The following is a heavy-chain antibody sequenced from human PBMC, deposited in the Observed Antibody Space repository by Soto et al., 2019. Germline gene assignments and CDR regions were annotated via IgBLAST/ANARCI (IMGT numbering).Heavy chain of an antibody. Sequence: GGSLRLSCAASGFTFSSYGMHWVRQAPGKGLEWVAVISYDGSNKYYADSVKGRFTISRDNSKNTLYLQMNSLRAEDTAVYYCAKGEYYDSSGYYQFDYWGQGTLVTISS. CDR2: ISYDGSNK. CDR1: GFTFSSYG. V-gene: IGHV3-30*18. D-gene: IGHD3-22*01. J-gene: IGHJ4*02. CDR3: AKGEYYDSSGYYQFDY.